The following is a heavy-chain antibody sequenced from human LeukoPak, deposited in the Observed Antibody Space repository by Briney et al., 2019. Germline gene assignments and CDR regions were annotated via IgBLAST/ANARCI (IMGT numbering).Heavy chain of an antibody. CDR1: HDSISTHS. CDR3: ARGRGGYPD. J-gene: IGHJ3*01. D-gene: IGHD5-12*01. CDR2: IYNRGNT. Sequence: SETLSLTCSVSHDSISTHSWTWIRQPPGKGLEWIGFIYNRGNTDYNPSLKSRVTMSVDTSKNHFSLNLISVTAADTAVYYCARGRGGYPDWGQGTMVTVSS. V-gene: IGHV4-59*11.